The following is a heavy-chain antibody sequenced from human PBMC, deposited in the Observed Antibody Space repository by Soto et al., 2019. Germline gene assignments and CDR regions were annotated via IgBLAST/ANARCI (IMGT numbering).Heavy chain of an antibody. Sequence: EVELLESGGGLVQPGGSLRLSCVASGFTFKNYDMRWIRQAPGKGLEWASGISGSGGVTYYADSVKGRFTISRDNSKNTLYLQMNSLRAEDTAIYYCAKNRQFRSYYESAGHYDNWGQGTLVTVSS. J-gene: IGHJ4*02. CDR3: AKNRQFRSYYESAGHYDN. D-gene: IGHD3-10*01. CDR2: ISGSGGVT. V-gene: IGHV3-23*01. CDR1: GFTFKNYD.